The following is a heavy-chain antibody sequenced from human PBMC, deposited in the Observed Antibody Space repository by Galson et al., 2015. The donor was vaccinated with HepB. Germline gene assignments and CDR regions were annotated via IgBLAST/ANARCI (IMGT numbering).Heavy chain of an antibody. Sequence: SVKVSCKASGYTFTSYGISWVRQAPGQGLEWMGWISAYNGNTNYAQKLQGRVTMTTDTSTSTAYMELRSLRSDDTAVYYCARATYYYDSSGYDAFDIWGQGTMVTVSS. D-gene: IGHD3-22*01. CDR1: GYTFTSYG. CDR2: ISAYNGNT. CDR3: ARATYYYDSSGYDAFDI. J-gene: IGHJ3*02. V-gene: IGHV1-18*04.